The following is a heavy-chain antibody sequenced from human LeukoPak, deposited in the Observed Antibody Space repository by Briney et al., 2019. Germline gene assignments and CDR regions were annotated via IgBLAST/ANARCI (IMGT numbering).Heavy chain of an antibody. CDR3: ARGKTSQNIVTRKTYNWFDP. D-gene: IGHD2/OR15-2a*01. CDR2: ISSSSDYI. V-gene: IGHV3-21*01. Sequence: GGSLRLSCVASGFTFITYSMNWVHQAPGKGLEWVSSISSSSDYIYYADSVKGRFTISRDNAKNSLYLQMKSLRAEDTAVYYCARGKTSQNIVTRKTYNWFDPWGQGTLVTVSS. CDR1: GFTFITYS. J-gene: IGHJ5*02.